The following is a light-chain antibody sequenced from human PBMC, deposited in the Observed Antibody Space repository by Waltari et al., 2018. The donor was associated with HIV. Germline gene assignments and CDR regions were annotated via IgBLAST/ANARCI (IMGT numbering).Light chain of an antibody. J-gene: IGLJ3*02. CDR1: SEHSNFA. CDR3: QTWGMVIVV. CDR2: LNSDGSH. Sequence: QIILTQSPSASASPGASVKLTCTLSSEHSNFAIAWLQQQPEKGPRYLMKLNSDGSHTKGDGIPDRFSGSSSGAERYLSISSLHSDDEADYYCQTWGMVIVVFGGGTKLTVL. V-gene: IGLV4-69*01.